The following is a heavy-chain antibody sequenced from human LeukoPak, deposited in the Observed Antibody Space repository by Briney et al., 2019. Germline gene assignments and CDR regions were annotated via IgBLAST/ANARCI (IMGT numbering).Heavy chain of an antibody. J-gene: IGHJ4*02. CDR1: GFTFSRHA. CDR3: ARDYGGNSADY. CDR2: ISGSVGST. Sequence: GGSLRLSCAASGFTFSRHAMSWVRQAPGKGLYWVSAISGSVGSTYYADSVKGRFTISRDNAKNSLYLQMNSLRAEDTAVYYCARDYGGNSADYWGQGTLVTVSS. D-gene: IGHD4-23*01. V-gene: IGHV3-23*01.